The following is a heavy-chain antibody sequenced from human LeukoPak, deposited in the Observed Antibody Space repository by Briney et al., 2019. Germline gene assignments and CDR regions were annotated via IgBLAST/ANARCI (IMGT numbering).Heavy chain of an antibody. D-gene: IGHD1-26*01. Sequence: SETLSLTCSFSGDSISTYYWSWLQQSPGKGLEWIGHIYSSGNTDYNSSLKSRVTISVDTSKSQFSLRLSSVTATDTAVYYCARLRWQLVGPYFDYWGQGILVTVSS. J-gene: IGHJ4*02. CDR2: IYSSGNT. V-gene: IGHV4-59*01. CDR3: ARLRWQLVGPYFDY. CDR1: GDSISTYY.